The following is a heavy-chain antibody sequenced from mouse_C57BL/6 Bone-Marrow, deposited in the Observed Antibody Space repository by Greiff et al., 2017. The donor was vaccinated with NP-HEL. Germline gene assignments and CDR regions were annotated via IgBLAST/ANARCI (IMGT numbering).Heavy chain of an antibody. D-gene: IGHD1-1*01. Sequence: VQLQQSGAELVRPGASVKLSCTASGFNIKDDYMHWVKQRPEQGLEWIGWIDPENGDTEYASKFQGKATITADTSSNTAYLQLSSLTSEDTAVYYCTLIYYYGSSYGYFDVWGTGTTVTVSS. V-gene: IGHV14-4*01. CDR1: GFNIKDDY. CDR2: IDPENGDT. CDR3: TLIYYYGSSYGYFDV. J-gene: IGHJ1*03.